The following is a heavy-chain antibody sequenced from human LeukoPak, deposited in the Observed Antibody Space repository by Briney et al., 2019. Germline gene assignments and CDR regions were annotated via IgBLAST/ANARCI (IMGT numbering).Heavy chain of an antibody. J-gene: IGHJ5*02. CDR3: ARDTQQDFWSGYYTWFDP. D-gene: IGHD3-3*01. V-gene: IGHV4-4*07. CDR1: GGSISSYY. Sequence: SETLSLTCTVSGGSISSYYWSWIRQPAGKGLEWIGRIYTSWSTNYNPSLKSRVTMSVDTSKNQFSLKLSSVTAADTAVYYCARDTQQDFWSGYYTWFDPWGQGTLVTVSS. CDR2: IYTSWST.